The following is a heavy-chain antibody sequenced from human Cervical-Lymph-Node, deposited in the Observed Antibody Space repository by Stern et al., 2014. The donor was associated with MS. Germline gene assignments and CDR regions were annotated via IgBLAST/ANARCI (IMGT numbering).Heavy chain of an antibody. D-gene: IGHD6-19*01. CDR1: GYTFTDYY. V-gene: IGHV1-2*04. CDR2: INPNSGGT. Sequence: VQLVESGAEVKKPGASVKVSCKASGYTFTDYYMHWVRQAPGQGLEWMGWINPNSGGTNYAQKFQGWVPMTRDTSLSTAYMDLSRLRSDDTAVYYCARGGRSSGWSPPDAFDLWGQGTMVTVSS. CDR3: ARGGRSSGWSPPDAFDL. J-gene: IGHJ3*01.